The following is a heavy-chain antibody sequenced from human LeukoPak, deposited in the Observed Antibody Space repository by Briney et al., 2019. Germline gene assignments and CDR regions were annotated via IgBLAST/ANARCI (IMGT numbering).Heavy chain of an antibody. CDR2: ITGSGAFT. J-gene: IGHJ4*02. V-gene: IGHV3-23*01. CDR3: AKRSAESSGYFDY. Sequence: GGTLRLSCAASGFIFSNYAMSWVRQAPGKGLEWVSVITGSGAFTDYADSVKGRFTISRDNSKNTLYLQMNSLRAEDTGVYYCAKRSAESSGYFDYWGQGTLVTVSS. D-gene: IGHD6-19*01. CDR1: GFIFSNYA.